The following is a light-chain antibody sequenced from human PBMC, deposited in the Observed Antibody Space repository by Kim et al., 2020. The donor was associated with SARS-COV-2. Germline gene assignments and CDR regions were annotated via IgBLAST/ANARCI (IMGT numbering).Light chain of an antibody. J-gene: IGKJ1*01. CDR3: QQYNDWPPWT. V-gene: IGKV3-15*01. CDR1: QSISSN. Sequence: SPGESAPLSGRASQSISSNLAWYQQKPGQAPRLLIYGASTRATGVPARFSGSGFGTEFTLSISSLQSEDFALYFCQQYNDWPPWTFGQGTKVDIK. CDR2: GAS.